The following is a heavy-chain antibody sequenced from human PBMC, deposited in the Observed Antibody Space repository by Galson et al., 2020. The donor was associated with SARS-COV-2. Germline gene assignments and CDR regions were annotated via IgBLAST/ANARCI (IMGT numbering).Heavy chain of an antibody. CDR3: ARGDYDFWSGYYSQEGDY. D-gene: IGHD3-3*01. V-gene: IGHV1-18*01. J-gene: IGHJ4*02. CDR1: GYTFTSYG. Sequence: ASVTVSCKASGYTFTSYGIIWVRQAPGQGIAWMGWISAYNGNTNYAQKLQGRVTMTTDTSTSTAYMELRSLRSDDTAVYYCARGDYDFWSGYYSQEGDYWGQGTLVTVSS. CDR2: ISAYNGNT.